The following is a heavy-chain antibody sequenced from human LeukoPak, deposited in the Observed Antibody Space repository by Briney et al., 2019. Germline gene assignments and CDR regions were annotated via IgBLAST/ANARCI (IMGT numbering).Heavy chain of an antibody. CDR1: GYTFTSYG. CDR2: ISAYNGNT. Sequence: GASVKVSCKASGYTFTSYGTSWVRQAPGQGLEWMGWISAYNGNTNYAQKFQGRVTITADESTSTAYMELSSLRSEDTAVYYCARTFGVVTIYYFDYWGQGTLVTVSS. D-gene: IGHD3-3*01. J-gene: IGHJ4*02. V-gene: IGHV1-18*01. CDR3: ARTFGVVTIYYFDY.